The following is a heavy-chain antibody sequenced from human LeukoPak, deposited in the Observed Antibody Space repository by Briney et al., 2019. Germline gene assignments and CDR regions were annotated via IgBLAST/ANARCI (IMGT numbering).Heavy chain of an antibody. CDR2: IIPIFGTA. CDR3: ARDGSGSYYNSS. D-gene: IGHD3-10*01. CDR1: GGTFSSYA. J-gene: IGHJ5*02. Sequence: KISCKASGGTFSSYAISWVRQAPGQGLEWMGGIIPIFGTANYAQKFQGRVTITADESTSTAYMELSSLRSEDTAVYYCARDGSGSYYNSSWGQGTLVTVSS. V-gene: IGHV1-69*01.